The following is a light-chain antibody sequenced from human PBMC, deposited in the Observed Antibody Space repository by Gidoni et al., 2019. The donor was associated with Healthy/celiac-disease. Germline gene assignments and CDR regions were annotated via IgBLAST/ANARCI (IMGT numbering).Light chain of an antibody. Sequence: SYELIQPPSVSVSPGQTASITCPGDKLGDNYACWYHQTPGQSPVLVIYQDSKRPSGIPARFSGSNSGNTATRTISGTQAMDDVDYYWQAWDSSFVVFGGGTKLTVL. CDR1: KLGDNY. CDR3: QAWDSSFVV. J-gene: IGLJ2*01. CDR2: QDS. V-gene: IGLV3-1*01.